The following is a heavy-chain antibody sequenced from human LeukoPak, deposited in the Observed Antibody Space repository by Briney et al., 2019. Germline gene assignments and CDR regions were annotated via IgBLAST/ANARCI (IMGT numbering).Heavy chain of an antibody. Sequence: GGSLRLSCAASGFTFSSYEMNWVRQAPGKGREWVSYISSSGSTIYYADSVKGRFTISRENAKNSLYLQMNSQRAEDTAVYYCASAQRSSSGCSIDYWGQGTLVTVSS. V-gene: IGHV3-48*03. D-gene: IGHD6-6*01. CDR1: GFTFSSYE. CDR2: ISSSGSTI. J-gene: IGHJ4*02. CDR3: ASAQRSSSGCSIDY.